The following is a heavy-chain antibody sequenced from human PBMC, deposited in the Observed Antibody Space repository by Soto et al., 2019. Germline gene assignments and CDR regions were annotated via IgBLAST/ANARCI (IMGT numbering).Heavy chain of an antibody. CDR2: IIPIFGTA. D-gene: IGHD5-18*01. CDR1: GGTFSSYA. Sequence: SVKVSCKASGGTFSSYAISWVRQAPGQGLEWTGGIIPIFGTANYAQKFQGRVTITADESTSTAYMELSSLRSEDTAVYYCARDTVDTAMVTSPFGYWGQGTLVTVSS. V-gene: IGHV1-69*13. CDR3: ARDTVDTAMVTSPFGY. J-gene: IGHJ4*02.